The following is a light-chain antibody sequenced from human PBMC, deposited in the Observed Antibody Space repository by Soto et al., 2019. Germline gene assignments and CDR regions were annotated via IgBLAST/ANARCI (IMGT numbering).Light chain of an antibody. V-gene: IGKV3-20*01. J-gene: IGKJ1*01. CDR2: GAS. Sequence: EIVLTQSQGTPSLSPGERATLSCRASQSVSSSYLAWYQQKPGQAPRLLIYGASSRATGIPDRFSGSGSGTDFTLTISRLEPEDVAVYYCQHYGSSWTFGQGTKGEIK. CDR3: QHYGSSWT. CDR1: QSVSSSY.